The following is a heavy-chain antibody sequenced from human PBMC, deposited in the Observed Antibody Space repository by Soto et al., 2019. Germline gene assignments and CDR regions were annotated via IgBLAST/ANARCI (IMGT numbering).Heavy chain of an antibody. J-gene: IGHJ1*01. Sequence: QVQVAQSGAEVKKPGASVKVSCKVSGFTLSDLSIHWVRQPPGKGLAWMGSFDPEDGETIYSQNFQGRVTMTEDKSTDTAYMELSDLRSEDTAFYYCATGVTATGTSFAHWGRGTLVTVSS. CDR2: FDPEDGET. V-gene: IGHV1-24*01. D-gene: IGHD1-7*01. CDR3: ATGVTATGTSFAH. CDR1: GFTLSDLS.